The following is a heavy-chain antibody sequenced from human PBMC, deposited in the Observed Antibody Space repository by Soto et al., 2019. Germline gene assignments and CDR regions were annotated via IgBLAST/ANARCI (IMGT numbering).Heavy chain of an antibody. CDR3: AREMWTRSGPQNFFDY. V-gene: IGHV1-18*01. CDR2: ISPSSGYT. CDR1: GYSFTTYG. D-gene: IGHD6-25*01. J-gene: IGHJ4*02. Sequence: QVQQVQSEGEMKQPGASVKVSCKASGYSFTTYGFCWVRQVPGQGLEWMGYISPSSGYTTYAPNLQDRVIMTTDSSTTTVYMELRSLRSDDTAVYYCAREMWTRSGPQNFFDYWGQGALVTVSS.